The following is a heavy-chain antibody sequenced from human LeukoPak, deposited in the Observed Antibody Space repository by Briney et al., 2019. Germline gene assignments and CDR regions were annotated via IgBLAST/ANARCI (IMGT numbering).Heavy chain of an antibody. V-gene: IGHV3-43*01. J-gene: IGHJ4*02. Sequence: GGSLRLSCAASGFTFDDYTMHWVRQAPGKGLEWVSLISWDGGSTYYADSVKGRFTISRDNSKNSLYLQMNSLSTEDTALYYCAKDTWSGYSYFDYWGQGTLVTVSS. D-gene: IGHD3-3*01. CDR2: ISWDGGST. CDR1: GFTFDDYT. CDR3: AKDTWSGYSYFDY.